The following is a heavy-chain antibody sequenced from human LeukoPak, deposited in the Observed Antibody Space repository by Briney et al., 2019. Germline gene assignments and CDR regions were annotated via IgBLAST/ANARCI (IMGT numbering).Heavy chain of an antibody. J-gene: IGHJ4*02. CDR3: ARDTFQPGLIDS. CDR1: GFTFSRYA. V-gene: IGHV3-21*05. CDR2: INTDSSDI. D-gene: IGHD2-2*01. Sequence: GGSLLLSCAASGFTFSRYAMNWVRQAPGKGLEWVSYINTDSSDIHYADSVKGRFTISRDNARNTLYLQLSSLRAEDSGVYYCARDTFQPGLIDSWGQGTLVTVSS.